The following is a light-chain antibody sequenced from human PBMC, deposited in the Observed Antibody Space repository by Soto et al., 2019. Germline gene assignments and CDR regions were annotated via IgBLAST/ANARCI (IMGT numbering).Light chain of an antibody. Sequence: EIVLTQFPATLSLSPGERATLSCRASQSLDNNYLAWYQQKPGQAPRLLIYGTSNRATGIPDRFSGSGSGTDFTLTISRLEPEDCAVYYCQQYGSSLYTFGQGTKLEIK. J-gene: IGKJ2*01. CDR3: QQYGSSLYT. CDR1: QSLDNNY. V-gene: IGKV3-20*01. CDR2: GTS.